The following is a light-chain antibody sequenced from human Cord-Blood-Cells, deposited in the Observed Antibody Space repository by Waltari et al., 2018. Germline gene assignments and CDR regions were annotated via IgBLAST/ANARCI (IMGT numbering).Light chain of an antibody. CDR1: QSVSSS. CDR3: QQRSNWLT. V-gene: IGKV3-11*01. J-gene: IGKJ4*01. Sequence: EIVFTPSPATLSLSPGDTDLLSCRASQSVSSSFAWYQQKPCQAPRLLIYDASNRATGIPARFSGSGSGTDFTLTISSLEPEDFAVYYCQQRSNWLTFGGGTKVEIK. CDR2: DAS.